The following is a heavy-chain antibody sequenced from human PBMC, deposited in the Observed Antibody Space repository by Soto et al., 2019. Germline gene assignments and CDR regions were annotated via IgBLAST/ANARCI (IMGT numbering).Heavy chain of an antibody. CDR2: IYYSGST. CDR3: ARGTGGAAAGTFDY. V-gene: IGHV4-30-4*01. J-gene: IGHJ4*02. Sequence: SETLSLTCTVSGGSISSGDYYWSWIRQPPGKGLEWIGYIYYSGSTYYNPSLKSRVTISVDTSKNQFSLKLSSVTAADTAVYYCARGTGGAAAGTFDYWGQGTLVTVSS. CDR1: GGSISSGDYY. D-gene: IGHD6-13*01.